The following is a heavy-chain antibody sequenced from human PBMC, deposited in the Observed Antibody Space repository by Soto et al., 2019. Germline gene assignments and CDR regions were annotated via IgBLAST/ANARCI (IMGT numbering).Heavy chain of an antibody. CDR1: GYSLSDLS. V-gene: IGHV1-24*01. J-gene: IGHJ4*02. D-gene: IGHD2-2*01. CDR2: LDAEDGET. Sequence: ASVKVSCKVSGYSLSDLSIHWVRQAPGKGLEWMGGLDAEDGETIYAQKLQGRGTMTEDTSTDTAYMELSSLTSEDTAMYYCATLPRTLERTPAAIWSFDSWGQGTLVPVYS. CDR3: ATLPRTLERTPAAIWSFDS.